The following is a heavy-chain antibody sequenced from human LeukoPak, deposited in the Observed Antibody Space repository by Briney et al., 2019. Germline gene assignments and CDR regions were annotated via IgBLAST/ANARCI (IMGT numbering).Heavy chain of an antibody. D-gene: IGHD2-15*01. V-gene: IGHV4-59*01. CDR3: ARGWGYCSGGNCYFTYFDY. CDR1: GGSIISYV. Sequence: PSETLSLTCTVSGGSIISYVWTWIRQPPGKGLEWIGNVDYSGTTKYNPSLKSRVTISVDPSKSQFSLRLSSVTGADTAVYYCARGWGYCSGGNCYFTYFDYWGQGALVTVSS. J-gene: IGHJ4*02. CDR2: VDYSGTT.